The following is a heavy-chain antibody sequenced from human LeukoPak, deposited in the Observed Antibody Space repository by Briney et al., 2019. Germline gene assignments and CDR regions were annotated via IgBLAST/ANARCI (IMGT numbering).Heavy chain of an antibody. CDR3: AKDLTDQLLWKRFDP. D-gene: IGHD2-2*01. Sequence: GGSLRLSCAASGFTFSNYVMTWLRQAPGKGLEWVSAIRGSGGRTDYADSVKGRFTISRDSSKNTLYLQMNSLRAEDTAVYYCAKDLTDQLLWKRFDPWGQGTLVTVSS. V-gene: IGHV3-23*01. J-gene: IGHJ5*02. CDR2: IRGSGGRT. CDR1: GFTFSNYV.